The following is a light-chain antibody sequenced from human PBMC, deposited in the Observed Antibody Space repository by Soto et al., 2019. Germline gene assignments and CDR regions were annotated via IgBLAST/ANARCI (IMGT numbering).Light chain of an antibody. CDR2: QVT. CDR3: SSYTDSSNYV. CDR1: SSDLAIYNY. V-gene: IGLV2-14*01. J-gene: IGLJ1*01. Sequence: QSALTQPASVSGSPGQSITISCTGTSSDLAIYNYVSWYQQQPGKAPKLMIYQVTNRPSGVSNRFSGSRSDNTASLTISGLQAEDEADYYCSSYTDSSNYVFGTGTKLTGL.